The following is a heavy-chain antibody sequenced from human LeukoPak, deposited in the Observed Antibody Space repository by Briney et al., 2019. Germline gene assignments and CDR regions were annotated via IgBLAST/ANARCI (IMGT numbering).Heavy chain of an antibody. D-gene: IGHD3-3*01. J-gene: IGHJ4*02. CDR3: AKTPQLSITIFGVVRITSFDY. V-gene: IGHV3-23*01. CDR1: GFTFSSYA. CDR2: ISGSGGST. Sequence: HPGGSLRLSCAASGFTFSSYAMSWVRQAPGKGLEWVSAISGSGGSTYYADSVKGRSTISRDNSKNTLYLQMNSLRAEDTAVYYCAKTPQLSITIFGVVRITSFDYWGQGTLVTVSS.